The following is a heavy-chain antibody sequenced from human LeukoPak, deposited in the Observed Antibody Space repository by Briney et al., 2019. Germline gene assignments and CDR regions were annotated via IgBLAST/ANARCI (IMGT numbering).Heavy chain of an antibody. CDR3: ASGSCTYFDY. CDR1: GFTFSSYE. V-gene: IGHV3-48*03. Sequence: GGSLRLPCAASGFTFSSYEMNWVRQAPGKGLEWVSYISSSGSTIYYADSVKGRFTISRDNAKNSLYLQMNSLRAEDTAVYYCASGSCTYFDYWGQGTLVTVSS. J-gene: IGHJ4*02. CDR2: ISSSGSTI. D-gene: IGHD2-15*01.